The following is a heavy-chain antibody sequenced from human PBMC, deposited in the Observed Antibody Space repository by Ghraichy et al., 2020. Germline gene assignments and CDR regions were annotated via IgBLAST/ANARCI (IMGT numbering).Heavy chain of an antibody. J-gene: IGHJ3*01. Sequence: AGSLRLSCAASGFTFDDSAMHWVRQAPGKGLEWVSLISGDATNTEYGDSVRGRFTISRDNSKNSLYLQMNSLRSDDTALYYCANAPDWGALDFWGQGTMVTVSS. CDR3: ANAPDWGALDF. D-gene: IGHD3-16*01. V-gene: IGHV3-43*02. CDR2: ISGDATNT. CDR1: GFTFDDSA.